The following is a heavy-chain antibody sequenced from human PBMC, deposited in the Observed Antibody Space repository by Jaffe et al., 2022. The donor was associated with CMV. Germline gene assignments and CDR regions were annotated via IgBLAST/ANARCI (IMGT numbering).Heavy chain of an antibody. D-gene: IGHD3-22*01. J-gene: IGHJ4*02. CDR3: ARGPTTYYYDSSGYYWRGYFDY. Sequence: QVQLQESGPGLVKPSETLSLTCTVSGGSISSYYWSWIRQPPGKGLEWIGYIYYSGSTNYNPSLKSRVTISVDTSKNQFSLKLSSVTAADTAVYYCARGPTTYYYDSSGYYWRGYFDYWGQGTLVTVSS. CDR2: IYYSGST. V-gene: IGHV4-59*01. CDR1: GGSISSYY.